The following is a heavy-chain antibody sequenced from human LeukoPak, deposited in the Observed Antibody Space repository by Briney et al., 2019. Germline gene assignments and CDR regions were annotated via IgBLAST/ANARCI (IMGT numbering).Heavy chain of an antibody. D-gene: IGHD1-26*01. CDR1: GFIFNNYV. CDR3: AKQGGVVGADDAFDI. CDR2: SGGGGGRT. J-gene: IGHJ3*02. V-gene: IGHV3-23*01. Sequence: GGSLRLSCAASGFIFNNYVMSWVRQGPGKGLEWVSASGGGGGRTYYADSVKGRFTISRDNSKNTLFLQMGSLRAEDTAVYYCAKQGGVVGADDAFDIWDQGTMVTVSS.